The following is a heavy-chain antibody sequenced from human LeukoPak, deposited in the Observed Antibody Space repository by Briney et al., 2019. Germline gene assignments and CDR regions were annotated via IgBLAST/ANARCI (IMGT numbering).Heavy chain of an antibody. CDR3: ARDSGMVRGEAYYYYGMDV. J-gene: IGHJ6*04. CDR2: IYHSGST. Sequence: SQTLSLTCAVSGGSISRGGYSWSWIRQPPGRGLEWIGYIYHSGSTYYNPSLKSRVTISVDRSKNQFSLKLSSVTAADTALYYCARDSGMVRGEAYYYYGMDVWGKGTTVTVSS. CDR1: GGSISRGGYS. V-gene: IGHV4-30-2*01. D-gene: IGHD3-10*01.